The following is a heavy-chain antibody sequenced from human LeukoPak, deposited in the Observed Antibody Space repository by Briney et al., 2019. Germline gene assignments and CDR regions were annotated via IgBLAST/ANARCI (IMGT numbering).Heavy chain of an antibody. D-gene: IGHD6-19*01. J-gene: IGHJ4*02. CDR1: GYTFTSYG. Sequence: APVKVSCKASGYTFTSYGISWVRQAPGQGLEWMGWISVYNGNINYAQKLQGRVTMTTDTSTSTAYMELRSLRSDDTAVYYCARLAVAGTYYFDYWGQGTLVTVSS. CDR3: ARLAVAGTYYFDY. V-gene: IGHV1-18*01. CDR2: ISVYNGNI.